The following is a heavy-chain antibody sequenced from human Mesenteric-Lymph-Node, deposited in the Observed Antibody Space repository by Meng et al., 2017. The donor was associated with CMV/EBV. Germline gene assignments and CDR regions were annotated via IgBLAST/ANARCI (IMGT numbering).Heavy chain of an antibody. J-gene: IGHJ4*02. CDR3: ARGSSYDILTGYFDY. D-gene: IGHD3-9*01. V-gene: IGHV4-34*01. CDR2: INHSGST. Sequence: QVQLHKGGAGLLKPSETLSFTCAVYGGSFSGYYWNWIRQSPEKGLEWIGEINHSGSTTYNPSFTSRIIISVDTSTNQISLNMSSVTAADTAVYYCARGSSYDILTGYFDYWGQGALVTASS. CDR1: GGSFSGYY.